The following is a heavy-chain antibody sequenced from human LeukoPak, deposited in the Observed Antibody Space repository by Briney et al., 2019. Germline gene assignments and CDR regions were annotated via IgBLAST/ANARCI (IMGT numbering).Heavy chain of an antibody. Sequence: GGSLRLSCAASGFIFSSYGMHWVRQAPGKGLEWVAVISYDGSNKYYADSVKGRFTISRDNSKNTLYLQMNSLRAEDTAVYYCAREYYYDSSGPFDYWGQGTLVTVSS. CDR2: ISYDGSNK. CDR3: AREYYYDSSGPFDY. V-gene: IGHV3-30*19. CDR1: GFIFSSYG. J-gene: IGHJ4*02. D-gene: IGHD3-22*01.